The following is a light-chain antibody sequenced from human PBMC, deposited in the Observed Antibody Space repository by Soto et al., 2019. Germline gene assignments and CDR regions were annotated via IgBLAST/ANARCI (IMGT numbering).Light chain of an antibody. J-gene: IGKJ2*01. CDR2: GAS. CDR3: QQYNNWPQT. CDR1: QSVSSN. Sequence: IVMTQSPATLSVSPGERATLSCRASQSVSSNLAWYQQKPGQAPRLLLYGASTRATGFPARFSGSGSGTEFTLTISSLQSEDFAVYYCQQYNNWPQTFGQGTKLEIK. V-gene: IGKV3-15*01.